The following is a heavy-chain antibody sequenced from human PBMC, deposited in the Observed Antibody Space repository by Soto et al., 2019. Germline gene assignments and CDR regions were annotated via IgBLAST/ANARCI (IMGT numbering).Heavy chain of an antibody. CDR3: ATWEERYFQD. D-gene: IGHD1-26*01. Sequence: QVQLVESGGGVVQSGRSLRLSCEASGFTFNSFTMHWVRQAPGKGLEWVAVISHDGSHKYTADSVKGRFTISRDDSKNALYLQMNSLRVEDTAIYYCATWEERYFQDWGQGTLVTVSS. CDR2: ISHDGSHK. CDR1: GFTFNSFT. V-gene: IGHV3-30*04. J-gene: IGHJ1*01.